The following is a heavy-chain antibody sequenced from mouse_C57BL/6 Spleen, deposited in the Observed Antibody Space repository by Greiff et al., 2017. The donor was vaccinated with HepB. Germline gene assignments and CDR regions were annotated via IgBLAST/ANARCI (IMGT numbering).Heavy chain of an antibody. CDR1: GYTFTDYY. Sequence: EVQLQQSGPELVKPGASVKISCKASGYTFTDYYMNWVKQSHGKSLEWIGDINPNNGGTSYNQKFKGKATLTVDKSSSTAYMELRSLTSEDSAVYYCARGKVVAGDYYAMDYWGQGTSVTVSS. D-gene: IGHD1-1*01. V-gene: IGHV1-26*01. CDR3: ARGKVVAGDYYAMDY. J-gene: IGHJ4*01. CDR2: INPNNGGT.